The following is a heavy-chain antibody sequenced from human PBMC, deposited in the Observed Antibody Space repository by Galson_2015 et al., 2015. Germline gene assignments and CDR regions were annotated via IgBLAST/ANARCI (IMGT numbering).Heavy chain of an antibody. D-gene: IGHD6-13*01. CDR3: ARAMYSSSWYGFDY. V-gene: IGHV3-30*19. CDR1: V. J-gene: IGHJ4*02. Sequence: VMHWVRQAPGKGLEWVALISSDGNKKYNADSVKGRFTISRDNSQNTVYLQMNSLTPEDTAVYFCARAMYSSSWYGFDYWGQGTLVTVSS. CDR2: ISSDGNKK.